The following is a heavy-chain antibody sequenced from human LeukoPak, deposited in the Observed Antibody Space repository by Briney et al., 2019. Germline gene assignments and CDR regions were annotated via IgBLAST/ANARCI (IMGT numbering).Heavy chain of an antibody. CDR2: IKQDGSEK. CDR1: GFTFSSYW. Sequence: GGSLRLSCAASGFTFSSYWMSWARQAPGKGLEWVANIKQDGSEKYYVDSVKGRFTISRDNAKNSLYLQMNSLRAEDTAVYYCAREAAKDTAMVTYAEYFDLWGRGTLVTVSS. CDR3: AREAAKDTAMVTYAEYFDL. D-gene: IGHD5-18*01. J-gene: IGHJ2*01. V-gene: IGHV3-7*03.